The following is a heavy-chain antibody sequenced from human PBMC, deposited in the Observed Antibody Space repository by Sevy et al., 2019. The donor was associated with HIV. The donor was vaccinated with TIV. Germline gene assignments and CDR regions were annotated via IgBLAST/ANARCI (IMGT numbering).Heavy chain of an antibody. CDR2: ISYSGTNK. CDR1: GFTFTLYA. D-gene: IGHD2-8*01. Sequence: GGSLRLSCAASGFTFTLYAIHWVRQAPGKGLEWVARISYSGTNKYYADSVKGRINISTDESKNTAYLQMNNLRSDDTAVYYCARVAAEYCTHDRYHRFDYWGQGTQVTVSS. J-gene: IGHJ4*02. CDR3: ARVAAEYCTHDRYHRFDY. V-gene: IGHV3-30-3*01.